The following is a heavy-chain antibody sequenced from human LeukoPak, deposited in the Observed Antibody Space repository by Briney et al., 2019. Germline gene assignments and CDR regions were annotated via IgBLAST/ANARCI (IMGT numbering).Heavy chain of an antibody. Sequence: SETLSLTCTVSGGSISSGGYYWIWLRQHPGKGLEWVGCVFYSGSTYYNPSLKSGVTISVDTSKNQFSLKLSSVTAADTAVYYCAREAGRTSRHYYYMDVWGKGTTVTVSS. CDR3: AREAGRTSRHYYYMDV. CDR1: GGSISSGGYY. J-gene: IGHJ6*03. CDR2: VFYSGST. V-gene: IGHV4-31*03. D-gene: IGHD2-2*01.